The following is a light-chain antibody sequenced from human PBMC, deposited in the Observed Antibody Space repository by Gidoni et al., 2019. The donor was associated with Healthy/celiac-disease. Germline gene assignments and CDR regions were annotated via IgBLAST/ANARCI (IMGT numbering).Light chain of an antibody. CDR2: DDS. CDR3: QVWDSSSDHPV. V-gene: IGLV3-21*02. Sequence: SYVLTQHPSVPVAPAQTARITCGGNNIGSKRVHWYQQKPGQAPVLVVYDDSDRPSGIPERFSGSNSGNTATLTISRVEAGDEADYYCQVWDSSSDHPVFGGGTKLTVL. CDR1: NIGSKR. J-gene: IGLJ2*01.